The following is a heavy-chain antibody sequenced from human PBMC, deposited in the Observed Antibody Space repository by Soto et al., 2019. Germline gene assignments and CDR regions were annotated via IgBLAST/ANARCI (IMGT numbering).Heavy chain of an antibody. CDR2: ISSSGGNT. J-gene: IGHJ6*02. CDR1: GFSFSNYV. D-gene: IGHD1-1*01. Sequence: DVQLVESGGGLIQPGGSLRVSCAASGFSFSNYVMSWVRQAPGKGLEWVSGISSSGGNTYYADSVKGRFTISRDNSKNTVSLQMNSLRAEDTAVYYCAKDRARQLVVRDYYYYGMDAWGQGTTVTVSS. CDR3: AKDRARQLVVRDYYYYGMDA. V-gene: IGHV3-23*04.